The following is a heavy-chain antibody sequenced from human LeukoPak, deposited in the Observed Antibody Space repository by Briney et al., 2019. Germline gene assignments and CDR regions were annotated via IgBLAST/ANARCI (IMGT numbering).Heavy chain of an antibody. CDR2: ISGSGGST. CDR1: GFTFSSYA. J-gene: IGHJ4*02. D-gene: IGHD6-13*01. V-gene: IGHV3-23*01. Sequence: QSGGSLRLSCAASGFTFSSYAMSWVRQAPGKGLEWVSAISGSGGSTYYADSVKGRFTITRDNSKNTLHLQMNSLRVEDAAVYYCAKVRSGSISWALRIFDHWGQGTLVTVSS. CDR3: AKVRSGSISWALRIFDH.